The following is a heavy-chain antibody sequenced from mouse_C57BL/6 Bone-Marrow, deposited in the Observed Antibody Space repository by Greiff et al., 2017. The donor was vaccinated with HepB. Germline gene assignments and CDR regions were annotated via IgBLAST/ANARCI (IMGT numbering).Heavy chain of an antibody. Sequence: EVKLQESGAELVRPGASVKLSCTASGFNIKDDYMHWVKQRPEQGLEWIGWIDPENGDTEYASKFQGKATITADTSSNTAYLQLSSLTSEDTAVYYCTTRSYYYGSSYGYFDVWGTGTTVTVSS. CDR3: TTRSYYYGSSYGYFDV. CDR1: GFNIKDDY. D-gene: IGHD1-1*01. V-gene: IGHV14-4*01. J-gene: IGHJ1*03. CDR2: IDPENGDT.